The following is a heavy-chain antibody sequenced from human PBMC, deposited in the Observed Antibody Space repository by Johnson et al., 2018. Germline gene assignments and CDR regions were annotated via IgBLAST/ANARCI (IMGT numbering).Heavy chain of an antibody. V-gene: IGHV3-9*01. J-gene: IGHJ6*02. CDR1: GFTFDGYA. CDR2: ISWNSGSI. D-gene: IGHD3-22*01. CDR3: AKERGSYGSSGYYYRDYYGVDV. Sequence: VQLVQSGGGLLQPGRSLILSCAASGFTFDGYAMHWVRQALGPGLEWVTGISWNSGSICYADSVKGRFTMSRDNAKNSLDLQMNSLRAEDTAWYYWAKERGSYGSSGYYYRDYYGVDVWGQGTTVTVSS.